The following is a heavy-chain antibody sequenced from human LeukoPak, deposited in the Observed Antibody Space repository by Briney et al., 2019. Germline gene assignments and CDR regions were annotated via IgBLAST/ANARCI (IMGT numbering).Heavy chain of an antibody. D-gene: IGHD3-22*01. V-gene: IGHV4-30-2*01. CDR3: VRQWMRDSGAYYDFHH. Sequence: SETLSLTCAVSGGSISSGGYSWSWIRQPPGKGLEWIGYIYHSGSTCYNPSLKSRVTISVDRSKNQFSLKLSSVTAADTAVYYCVRQWMRDSGAYYDFHHWGQGTLVTVST. CDR1: GGSISSGGYS. J-gene: IGHJ4*02. CDR2: IYHSGST.